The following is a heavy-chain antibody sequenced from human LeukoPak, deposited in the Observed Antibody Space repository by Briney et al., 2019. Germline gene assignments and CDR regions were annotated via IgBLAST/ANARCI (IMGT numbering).Heavy chain of an antibody. J-gene: IGHJ4*02. CDR3: ARGPYNWNYPRGFLDY. V-gene: IGHV3-66*01. Sequence: PGGSLRLSCAASGFSVSNNYMTWVRQAPGQGREWVSVIYGGENTHYADSVKGRFTISRDNSKNTLYLQMNSLRAEDSAVYYCARGPYNWNYPRGFLDYWGQGTLVTVSS. CDR2: IYGGENT. D-gene: IGHD1-7*01. CDR1: GFSVSNNY.